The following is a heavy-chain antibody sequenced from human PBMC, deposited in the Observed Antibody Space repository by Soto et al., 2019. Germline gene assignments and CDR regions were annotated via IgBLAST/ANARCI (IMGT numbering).Heavy chain of an antibody. V-gene: IGHV4-59*08. CDR1: GGYIDNYY. J-gene: IGHJ4*02. CDR2: IFFRGYT. Sequence: SETLSLTCSVSGGYIDNYYWSCIRQHPGKGLEWIVYIFFRGYTNYNPSLKGRVNISVDTSNNQFSLRLTSMTAADTAVYYCARLSRGAAAGFDYWGQGALVTVSS. CDR3: ARLSRGAAAGFDY. D-gene: IGHD6-13*01.